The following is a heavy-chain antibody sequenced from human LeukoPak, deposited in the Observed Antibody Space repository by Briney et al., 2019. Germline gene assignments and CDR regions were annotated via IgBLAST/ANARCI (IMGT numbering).Heavy chain of an antibody. CDR1: GESFSAYF. Sequence: SETLSLTCAVYGESFSAYFWNWIRQAPGKPLEYIGEINHRGSSHYNPSLKTRVTLSVDTSKNPLSLKLTSVTAADTAVYFCARGSSFDGYCSAGACDAGYYDSWGQGTPVTVSS. V-gene: IGHV4-34*01. CDR3: ARGSSFDGYCSAGACDAGYYDS. D-gene: IGHD2-15*01. CDR2: INHRGSS. J-gene: IGHJ4*02.